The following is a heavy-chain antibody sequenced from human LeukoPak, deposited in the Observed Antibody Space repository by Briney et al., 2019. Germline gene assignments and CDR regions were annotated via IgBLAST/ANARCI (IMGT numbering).Heavy chain of an antibody. Sequence: SETLSLTCTVSGGSISSYYWSWIRQPPGKGLEWIGYIYYSGSTNYNPSLKSRVTISVDTSKKQFSLKLSSVTAADTAVYYWAREIAAAGPATTWGQGTLVTVSS. CDR3: AREIAAAGPATT. D-gene: IGHD6-13*01. CDR1: GGSISSYY. CDR2: IYYSGST. J-gene: IGHJ5*02. V-gene: IGHV4-59*01.